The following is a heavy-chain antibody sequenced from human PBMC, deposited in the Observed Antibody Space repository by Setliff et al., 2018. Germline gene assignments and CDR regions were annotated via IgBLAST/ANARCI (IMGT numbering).Heavy chain of an antibody. CDR3: ARSFSRREKFLLDY. CDR1: GYSISSGYY. J-gene: IGHJ4*02. Sequence: PSETLSLTCTVSGYSISSGYYWGWIRQPPGKGLEWIGSIYYSGSTYYNPSLKSRVTISVDTSKNQFSLKLNSVTAADMAVYYCARSFSRREKFLLDYWGQGALVTVSS. V-gene: IGHV4-38-2*02. CDR2: IYYSGST.